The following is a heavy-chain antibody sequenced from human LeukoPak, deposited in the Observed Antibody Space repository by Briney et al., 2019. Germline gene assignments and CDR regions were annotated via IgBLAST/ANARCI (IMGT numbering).Heavy chain of an antibody. CDR2: IKQDGSEK. Sequence: GSLRLFRATSGFTFNKLWENWVRQAPGKGLELVANIKQDGSEKYYVDSVKGRFTISRDNAKNSLYLQMNSLRAEDTAVYYCARNQRRLDYWGQGTLVTVSS. CDR3: ARNQRRLDY. V-gene: IGHV3-7*01. J-gene: IGHJ4*02. CDR1: GFTFNKLW. D-gene: IGHD1-14*01.